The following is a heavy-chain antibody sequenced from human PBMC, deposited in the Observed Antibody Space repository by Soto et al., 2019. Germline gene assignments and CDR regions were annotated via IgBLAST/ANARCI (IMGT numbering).Heavy chain of an antibody. CDR1: GFTFSSYS. D-gene: IGHD6-13*01. V-gene: IGHV3-21*01. Sequence: GGSLRLSCAASGFTFSSYSMNWVRQAPGKGLEWVSSISSSSSYIYYADSVKGRFTISRDNAKNSLYLQMNSLRAEDTAVYYCARDWGPPHRGQLVKIRYYYGMDVWGQGTTVTVSS. CDR3: ARDWGPPHRGQLVKIRYYYGMDV. CDR2: ISSSSSYI. J-gene: IGHJ6*02.